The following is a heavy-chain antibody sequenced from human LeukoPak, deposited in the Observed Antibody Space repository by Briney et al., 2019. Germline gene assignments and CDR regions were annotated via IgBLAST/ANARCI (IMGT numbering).Heavy chain of an antibody. V-gene: IGHV3-30*02. CDR3: AEDRGYCSGGSCYSGYFDY. CDR1: GFTFSTYG. CDR2: IRYDGSNK. D-gene: IGHD2-15*01. Sequence: SGGSLRLSCAASGFTFSTYGMHWVRQAPGKGLEWVAFIRYDGSNKYYADSVKGRFTISRDNYKNTLSLQMNSLRAEDTAEYYCAEDRGYCSGGSCYSGYFDYWGQGTLVTVSS. J-gene: IGHJ4*02.